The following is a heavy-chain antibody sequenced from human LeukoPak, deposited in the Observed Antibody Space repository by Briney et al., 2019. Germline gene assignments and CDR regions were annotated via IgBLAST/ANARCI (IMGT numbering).Heavy chain of an antibody. J-gene: IGHJ4*02. CDR1: GFTFSSYW. CDR2: IKQDGSEK. CDR3: TTSFTMVRGVRRQYYFDY. Sequence: GGSLRLSCAASGFTFSSYWMSWVRQAPGKGLEWVANIKQDGSEKYYVDSVKGRFTISRDNAKNSLYLQMNSLRAEDTAVYYCTTSFTMVRGVRRQYYFDYWGQGTLVTVSS. D-gene: IGHD3-10*01. V-gene: IGHV3-7*03.